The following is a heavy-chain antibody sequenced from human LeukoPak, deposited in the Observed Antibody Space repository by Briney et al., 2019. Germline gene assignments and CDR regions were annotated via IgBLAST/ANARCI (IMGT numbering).Heavy chain of an antibody. CDR1: GDSISSSSYY. J-gene: IGHJ2*01. Sequence: PSETLSLTCTVSGDSISSSSYYWGWIRQPPGKGLEWIGSIYYSGSTYYNPSLESRVTISVDTSNNQFSLNLSSVTAADTAVYYCARQGLALAGSYWYFDLWGRGTLVTVSS. CDR2: IYYSGST. CDR3: ARQGLALAGSYWYFDL. D-gene: IGHD6-19*01. V-gene: IGHV4-39*01.